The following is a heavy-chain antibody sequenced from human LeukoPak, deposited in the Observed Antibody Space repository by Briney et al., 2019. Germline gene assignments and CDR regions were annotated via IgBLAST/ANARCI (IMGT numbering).Heavy chain of an antibody. CDR3: ARAKRYFDWLYPLYFDC. CDR1: GFTFNGYN. J-gene: IGHJ4*02. Sequence: GGSLRLSCAASGFTFNGYNMNWVRQAPGKGLEWVSSLGSGGNYRYYADSVKGRFIISRDNAKDSLYLQMNSLRADDTAVYYCARAKRYFDWLYPLYFDCWGQGTLVTVSS. CDR2: LGSGGNYR. V-gene: IGHV3-21*01. D-gene: IGHD3-9*01.